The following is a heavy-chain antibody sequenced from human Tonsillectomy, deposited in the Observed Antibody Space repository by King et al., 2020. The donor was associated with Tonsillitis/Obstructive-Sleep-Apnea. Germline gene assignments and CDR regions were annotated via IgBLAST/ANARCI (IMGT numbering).Heavy chain of an antibody. CDR2: IYYSGST. CDR3: ARVLVGATYDAFDI. Sequence: MQLQESGPGLVKPSETLSLTCTVSGGSISSYYWSWIRQPPGKGLEWIGFIYYSGSTNYNPSLKSRVTISVDTSKNQFSLKLSSVTAADTAVYHCARVLVGATYDAFDIWGQGTMVTVSS. V-gene: IGHV4-59*01. D-gene: IGHD1-26*01. CDR1: GGSISSYY. J-gene: IGHJ3*02.